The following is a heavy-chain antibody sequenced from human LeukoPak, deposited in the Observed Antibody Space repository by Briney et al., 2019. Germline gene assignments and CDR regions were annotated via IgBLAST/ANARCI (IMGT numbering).Heavy chain of an antibody. D-gene: IGHD4-17*01. CDR2: ISGSGDGT. CDR3: AALERDYGDYQYWYFDL. Sequence: GGSLRLSCAASGFMFSTNDMSWVRQAPGKGLEWVSAISGSGDGTTYDDSVKGRFTISRDNSKNTLYLQMNSLRAEDTAVYYCAALERDYGDYQYWYFDLWGRGTLVTVSS. J-gene: IGHJ2*01. CDR1: GFMFSTND. V-gene: IGHV3-23*01.